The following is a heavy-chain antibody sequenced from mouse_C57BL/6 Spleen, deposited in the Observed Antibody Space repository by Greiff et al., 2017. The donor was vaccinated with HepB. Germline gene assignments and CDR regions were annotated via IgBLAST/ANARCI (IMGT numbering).Heavy chain of an antibody. Sequence: EVQLQQSGAELVRPGASVKLSCTASGFNIKDYYMHWVKQRPEQGLEWIGRTDPEDGDTEYAPKFQGKATMTADTSSNTAYLQLSSLTSEDTAVYYCTLYYYGSSTAGFAYWGQGTLVTVSA. V-gene: IGHV14-1*01. J-gene: IGHJ3*01. CDR1: GFNIKDYY. CDR3: TLYYYGSSTAGFAY. CDR2: TDPEDGDT. D-gene: IGHD1-1*01.